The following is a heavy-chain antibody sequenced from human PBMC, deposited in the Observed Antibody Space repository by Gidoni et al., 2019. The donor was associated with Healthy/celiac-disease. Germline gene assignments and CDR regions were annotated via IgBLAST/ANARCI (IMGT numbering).Heavy chain of an antibody. D-gene: IGHD6-19*01. J-gene: IGHJ4*02. Sequence: EVQLVESGGGLVQPGRSLRLSCAASGFNFDEYAMHWVRQAPGKGLEWVAGISWNSGSIGYANSVKGRFTISRDNAKNSLYLQMNSLRAEDTALYHCAKIGAKVGLVRLGGFDYWGQGTLVTVSS. V-gene: IGHV3-9*01. CDR1: GFNFDEYA. CDR2: ISWNSGSI. CDR3: AKIGAKVGLVRLGGFDY.